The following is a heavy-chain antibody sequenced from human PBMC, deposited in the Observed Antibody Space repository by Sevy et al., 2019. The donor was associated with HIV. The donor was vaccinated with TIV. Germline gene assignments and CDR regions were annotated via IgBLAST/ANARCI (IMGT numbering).Heavy chain of an antibody. CDR1: GFTVSSNY. Sequence: GGSLRLSCAASGFTVSSNYMSWVRQAPGKGLEWVSVIYAGGSTYYADSLKGRFTISRENSKNTLYIQMNSLIAEDTAVYYCATHASDYDSTGYLERDAFDIWGQGTMVTVSS. V-gene: IGHV3-53*01. CDR2: IYAGGST. J-gene: IGHJ3*02. D-gene: IGHD3-22*01. CDR3: ATHASDYDSTGYLERDAFDI.